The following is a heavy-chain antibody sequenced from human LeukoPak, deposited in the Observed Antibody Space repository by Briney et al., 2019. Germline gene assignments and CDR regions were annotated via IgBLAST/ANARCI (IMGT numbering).Heavy chain of an antibody. CDR1: GFTLSSYA. Sequence: GGSLRLSCAASGFTLSSYAMSWVRQAPGKGLEWVSSISASGGSTNYADSVKGRFTISRDNSKNKVCLQMNSLRAEDTAVYCCAKVMKGSERLTMVRGVIIKTAGLYYMDVWGKGTTVTVSS. J-gene: IGHJ6*03. CDR2: ISASGGST. V-gene: IGHV3-23*01. D-gene: IGHD3-10*01. CDR3: AKVMKGSERLTMVRGVIIKTAGLYYMDV.